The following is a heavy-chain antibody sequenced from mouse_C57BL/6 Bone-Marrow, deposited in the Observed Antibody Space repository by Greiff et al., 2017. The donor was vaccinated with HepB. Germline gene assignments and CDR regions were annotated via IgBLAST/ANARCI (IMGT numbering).Heavy chain of an antibody. V-gene: IGHV5-6*01. J-gene: IGHJ1*03. CDR3: ATLWYFDV. CDR1: GFTFSSYG. Sequence: EVKLVESGGDLVKPGGSLKLSCAASGFTFSSYGMSWVRQTPDKRLEWVATISSGGSYTYYPDSVKGRFTISRDNAKNTLYLQMSSLKSEDTAMYYCATLWYFDVWGTGTTVTVSS. CDR2: ISSGGSYT.